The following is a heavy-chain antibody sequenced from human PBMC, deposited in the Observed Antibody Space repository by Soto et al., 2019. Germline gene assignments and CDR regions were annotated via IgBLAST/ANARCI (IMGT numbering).Heavy chain of an antibody. CDR1: GGTFSSYA. J-gene: IGHJ6*02. D-gene: IGHD1-7*01. CDR2: IIPIFGTA. CDR3: ARDFLELRNYYYGMDV. Sequence: GASVKVSCKASGGTFSSYAISWVRQAPGQGLEWMGGIIPIFGTANYAQKFQGRVTITADESTSTAYMELCSLRSEDTAVYYCARDFLELRNYYYGMDVWGQGTTVTVSS. V-gene: IGHV1-69*13.